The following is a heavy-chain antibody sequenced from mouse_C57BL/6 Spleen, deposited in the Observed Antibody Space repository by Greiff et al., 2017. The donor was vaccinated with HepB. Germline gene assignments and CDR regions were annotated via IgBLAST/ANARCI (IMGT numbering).Heavy chain of an antibody. CDR1: GFTFSDYG. D-gene: IGHD1-1*01. Sequence: DVQLVESGGGLVKPGGSLKLSCAASGFTFSDYGMHWVRQAPEKGLEWVAYISSGSSTIYYADTVKGRFTISRDNAKNTLFLQMTSLRSEDTAMYYCARRTTVVATGGAMDYWGQGTSVTVSS. CDR3: ARRTTVVATGGAMDY. CDR2: ISSGSSTI. V-gene: IGHV5-17*01. J-gene: IGHJ4*01.